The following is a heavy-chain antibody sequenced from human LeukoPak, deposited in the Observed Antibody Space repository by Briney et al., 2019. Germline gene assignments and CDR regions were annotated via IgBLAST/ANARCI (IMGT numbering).Heavy chain of an antibody. D-gene: IGHD6-19*01. Sequence: GGSLRLSCAASGFTFNTYGMHWVRQAPGKGLEWVAVTSFDGSNKYYADSVKGRFTISRDNSKNTLYPQMNSLRAEDTAVYYCAKDQSAGYTSGWYGGGYFDSWGQGTLVTVSS. CDR2: TSFDGSNK. CDR3: AKDQSAGYTSGWYGGGYFDS. V-gene: IGHV3-30*18. CDR1: GFTFNTYG. J-gene: IGHJ4*02.